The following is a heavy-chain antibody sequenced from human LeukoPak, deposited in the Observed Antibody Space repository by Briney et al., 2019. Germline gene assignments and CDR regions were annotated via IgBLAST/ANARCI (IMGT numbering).Heavy chain of an antibody. V-gene: IGHV1-2*02. Sequence: ASLRVSSKPSGYTSTVYYMHWVRQAPGQGLERMGWMNSNSGGTNYAQKFQGRVTMTRDTSISTAYMEVSRLRSDDTAVYYCARDGYGGALDIWGQGTMVTVSS. CDR3: ARDGYGGALDI. D-gene: IGHD4-23*01. CDR1: GYTSTVYY. J-gene: IGHJ3*02. CDR2: MNSNSGGT.